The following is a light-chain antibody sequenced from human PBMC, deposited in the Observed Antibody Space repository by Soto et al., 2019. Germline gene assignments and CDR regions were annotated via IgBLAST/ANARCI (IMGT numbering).Light chain of an antibody. CDR3: QQYGSSLVA. CDR1: QSVSTNQ. Sequence: VVTQSACTLSLSPVERATLSCRASQSVSTNQLAWYQQKPGQAPRLLIYGASSRATGIADRFSGSGSGTDFTLTISRLEPEDFAVYYCQQYGSSLVAFGQGTKV. CDR2: GAS. J-gene: IGKJ1*01. V-gene: IGKV3-20*01.